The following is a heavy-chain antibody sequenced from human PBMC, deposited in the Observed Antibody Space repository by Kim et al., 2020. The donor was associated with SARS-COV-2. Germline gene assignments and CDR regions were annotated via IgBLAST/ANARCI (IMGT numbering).Heavy chain of an antibody. CDR2: IWYDGSNK. CDR1: GFTFSSYG. V-gene: IGHV3-33*01. J-gene: IGHJ4*02. D-gene: IGHD6-6*01. CDR3: ARAARYSSSSNPLDY. Sequence: GGSLRLSCAASGFTFSSYGMHWVRQAPGKGLEWVAVIWYDGSNKYYADSVKGRFTISRDNSKNTLYLQMNSLRAEDTAVYYCARAARYSSSSNPLDYWGQGTLVTVSS.